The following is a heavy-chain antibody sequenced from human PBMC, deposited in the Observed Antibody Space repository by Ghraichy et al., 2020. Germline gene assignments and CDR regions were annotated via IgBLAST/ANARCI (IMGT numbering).Heavy chain of an antibody. D-gene: IGHD6-19*01. J-gene: IGHJ4*02. V-gene: IGHV3-7*01. Sequence: GGSLRLSCAASGFTFSSYWMSWVRQAPGKGLEWVANIKQDGSEKYYVDSVKGRFTISRENAKNSLYLQMNSLRAEDTAVYYCARVVYSSGCLFDYWGQGTLVTVSS. CDR2: IKQDGSEK. CDR1: GFTFSSYW. CDR3: ARVVYSSGCLFDY.